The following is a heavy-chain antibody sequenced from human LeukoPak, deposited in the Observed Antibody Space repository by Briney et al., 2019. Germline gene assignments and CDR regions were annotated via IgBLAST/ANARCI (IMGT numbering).Heavy chain of an antibody. CDR3: ARRGSAAAGGFDY. J-gene: IGHJ4*02. CDR2: ISSSSSYI. Sequence: PGGSLRLSCAASGFTFSSYSMNWVRQAPGKGLEWVSSISSSSSYIYYADSVRGRFTISRDNAKNSLYLQMNSLRAEDTAVYYCARRGSAAAGGFDYWGQGTLVTVSS. D-gene: IGHD6-13*01. CDR1: GFTFSSYS. V-gene: IGHV3-21*01.